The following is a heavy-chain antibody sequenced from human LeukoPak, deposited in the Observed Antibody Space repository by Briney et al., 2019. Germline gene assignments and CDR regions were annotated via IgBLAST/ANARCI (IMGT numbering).Heavy chain of an antibody. CDR3: ARGGSPPEALGDTFDI. V-gene: IGHV3-74*01. CDR2: IKSDGRST. Sequence: PGGSLRLSCVASGFTFSSHWMHWVRKGPGKGLVWVSRIKSDGRSTNYADSVKGRFTISRDNAKNTLYLQMNSLRAEDTAVYYCARGGSPPEALGDTFDIWGQGTMVTVSS. D-gene: IGHD1-26*01. CDR1: GFTFSSHW. J-gene: IGHJ3*02.